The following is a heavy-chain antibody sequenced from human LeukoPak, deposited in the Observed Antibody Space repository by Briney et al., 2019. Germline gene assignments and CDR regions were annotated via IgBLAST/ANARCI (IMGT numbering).Heavy chain of an antibody. CDR3: ARSMVTIFGVVINPLDY. CDR1: GFTFDDYA. V-gene: IGHV3-9*01. J-gene: IGHJ4*02. Sequence: GRSLRLSCAASGFTFDDYAMHWVRQAPGKGLEWVSGISLNSGSIGYADSVKGRFTISRDNAKNSLYLQMNSLRAEDTALYYCARSMVTIFGVVINPLDYWGQGTLVTVSS. D-gene: IGHD3-3*01. CDR2: ISLNSGSI.